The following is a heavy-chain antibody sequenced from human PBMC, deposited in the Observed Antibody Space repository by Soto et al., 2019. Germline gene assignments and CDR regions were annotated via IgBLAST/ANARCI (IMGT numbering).Heavy chain of an antibody. Sequence: QVQLVQSGAEVKKPGASVKVSCKASGGTFSSYAISWVRQAPGQGLEWMGGIIAIFGTASYAQKCQGRVTITADESTGTAYLELSSLRSEDTAVYYCAINEYYCDSSGGLIGGQGTMVTVAS. V-gene: IGHV1-69*01. D-gene: IGHD3-22*01. CDR3: AINEYYCDSSGGLI. CDR1: GGTFSSYA. J-gene: IGHJ3*02. CDR2: IIAIFGTA.